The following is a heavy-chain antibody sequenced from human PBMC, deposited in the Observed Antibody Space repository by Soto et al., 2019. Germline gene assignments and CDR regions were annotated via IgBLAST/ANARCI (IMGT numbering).Heavy chain of an antibody. CDR1: GGSISSSSYY. J-gene: IGHJ5*02. Sequence: PSETLSLTCTVSGGSISSSSYYWGWIRQPPGKGLEWIGSIYYSGSTYYNPSLKSRVTISVDTSKNQFSLKLSSVTAADTAVYYCARPRDSSSWKGPYNWFDPWGQGTLVTVSS. D-gene: IGHD6-13*01. V-gene: IGHV4-39*01. CDR3: ARPRDSSSWKGPYNWFDP. CDR2: IYYSGST.